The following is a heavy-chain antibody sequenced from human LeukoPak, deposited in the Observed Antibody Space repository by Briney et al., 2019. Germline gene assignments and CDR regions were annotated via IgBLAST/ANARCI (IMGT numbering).Heavy chain of an antibody. D-gene: IGHD4-17*01. J-gene: IGHJ6*03. Sequence: ASVKVSCKASGYTFTSYDINWVRQATGQGLEWMGWMNPNSGNTGYAQKFQGRVTMTRNTSISTAYMELSSLRSEDTAVYYCARGPDYGDFSFYYYMDVWGKGTTVTISS. CDR3: ARGPDYGDFSFYYYMDV. V-gene: IGHV1-8*01. CDR1: GYTFTSYD. CDR2: MNPNSGNT.